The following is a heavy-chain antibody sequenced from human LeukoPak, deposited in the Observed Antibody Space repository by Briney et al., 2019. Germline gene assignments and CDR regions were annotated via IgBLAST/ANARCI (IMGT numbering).Heavy chain of an antibody. CDR3: ARGIRYCSGGSCYSGCFDY. J-gene: IGHJ4*02. Sequence: GGSLRLSCAASGFTFSSYGMHWVRQAPGKGLEWVAVISYDGSNKYYADSVKGRFTISRDNAKNSLYLQMNSLRAEDTAVYYCARGIRYCSGGSCYSGCFDYWGQGTLVTVSS. CDR2: ISYDGSNK. D-gene: IGHD2-15*01. CDR1: GFTFSSYG. V-gene: IGHV3-30*03.